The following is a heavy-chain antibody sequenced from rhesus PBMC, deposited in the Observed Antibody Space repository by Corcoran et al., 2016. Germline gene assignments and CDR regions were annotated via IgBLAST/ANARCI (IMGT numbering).Heavy chain of an antibody. CDR2: IYGNSAST. V-gene: IGHV4-73*01. Sequence: QVQLQQWGEGLVKPSETLSLTCAVYGGSISGYYYWSWIRQPPGKELEWIGYIYGNSASTNYKPSLKNRFTISKDTSKNQFSLKLSSVTAADTAVYYCARGKGLFDYWGQGVLVTVSS. D-gene: IGHD3-28*01. J-gene: IGHJ4*01. CDR1: GGSISGYYY. CDR3: ARGKGLFDY.